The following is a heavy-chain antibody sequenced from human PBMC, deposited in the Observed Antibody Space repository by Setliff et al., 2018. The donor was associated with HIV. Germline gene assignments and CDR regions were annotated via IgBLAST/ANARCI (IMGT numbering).Heavy chain of an antibody. CDR1: GGTFSGHA. CDR3: ARAPAHEHATGWYSSSNRFDP. CDR2: IIPLFGTA. V-gene: IGHV1-69*13. Sequence: ASVKVSCKAAGGTFSGHAINWVRQAPGQGLEWMGEIIPLFGTAPYAQRFQGRVPITADHSASTAYMELSRLKSADTAVYYCARAPAHEHATGWYSSSNRFDPWGQGTLVTVSS. D-gene: IGHD1-26*01. J-gene: IGHJ5*02.